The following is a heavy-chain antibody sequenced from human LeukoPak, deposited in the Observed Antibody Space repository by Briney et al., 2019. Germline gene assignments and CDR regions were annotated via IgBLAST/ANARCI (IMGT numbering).Heavy chain of an antibody. CDR3: AREDVVDVLRFLEWQKGYFDY. V-gene: IGHV4-61*02. D-gene: IGHD3-3*01. Sequence: SETLSLTCTVSGGSISSGSYYWSWIRQPAGKGLEWIGRIYTSGSTNYNPSLKSRVTISVDTSKNQFSLKLSSVTAAATAVYYCAREDVVDVLRFLEWQKGYFDYWGQGTLVTVSS. CDR2: IYTSGST. J-gene: IGHJ4*02. CDR1: GGSISSGSYY.